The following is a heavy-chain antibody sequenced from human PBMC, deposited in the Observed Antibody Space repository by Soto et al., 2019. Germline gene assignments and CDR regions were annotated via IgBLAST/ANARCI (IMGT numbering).Heavy chain of an antibody. Sequence: ASVKVSCKASGYTFTGYYMHWARQAPGQGLEWMGWINPNSGGTNYAQKFQGRVTMIRDTSMSTAYMELSRLRSDDTALYYGVRAPLIVATITSPDWFGPWRKGTMVAVGS. CDR2: INPNSGGT. V-gene: IGHV1-2*02. CDR1: GYTFTGYY. CDR3: VRAPLIVATITSPDWFGP. J-gene: IGHJ5*02. D-gene: IGHD5-12*01.